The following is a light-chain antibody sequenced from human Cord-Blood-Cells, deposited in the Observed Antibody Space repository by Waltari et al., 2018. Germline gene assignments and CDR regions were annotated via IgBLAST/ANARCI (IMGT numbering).Light chain of an antibody. J-gene: IGLJ3*02. V-gene: IGLV3-19*01. CDR2: GKN. Sequence: SSELTQDPAVSVALGQTVRITCQGDSLRSYHASRYQQKPGQAPVLVIYGKNNRPSGIPDRFSGSSSGNTASLTITGAQAEDEADYYCNSRDSSGNHLVFGGGTKLTVL. CDR1: SLRSYH. CDR3: NSRDSSGNHLV.